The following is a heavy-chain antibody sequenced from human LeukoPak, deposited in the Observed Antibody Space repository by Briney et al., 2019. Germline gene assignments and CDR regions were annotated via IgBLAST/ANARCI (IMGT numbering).Heavy chain of an antibody. J-gene: IGHJ4*02. CDR3: ARGYCSGGSCYSNRGDFDY. CDR1: GFSFNRYG. V-gene: IGHV3-33*01. D-gene: IGHD2-15*01. CDR2: IWYDGSNK. Sequence: PGGSLRLSCAASGFSFNRYGMHWVRQAPGQGLEWVAMIWYDGSNKNYADSAKGRFTISRDNSENTLYLQMNSLRAEDTAVYYCARGYCSGGSCYSNRGDFDYWGQGTLVTVSS.